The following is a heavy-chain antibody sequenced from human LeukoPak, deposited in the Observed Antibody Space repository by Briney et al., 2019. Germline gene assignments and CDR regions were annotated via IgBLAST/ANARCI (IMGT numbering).Heavy chain of an antibody. CDR2: INWNGGST. CDR1: GFTFDDYG. Sequence: GGSLRLSCAASGFTFDDYGMSWVRQAPGKGLEWVSGINWNGGSTGYADSVKGRFTISRDNAKNSLYLQMNSLRAEDTALYHCARTPCSSTSCPPDYWGQGTLVTVSS. CDR3: ARTPCSSTSCPPDY. V-gene: IGHV3-20*01. D-gene: IGHD2-2*01. J-gene: IGHJ4*02.